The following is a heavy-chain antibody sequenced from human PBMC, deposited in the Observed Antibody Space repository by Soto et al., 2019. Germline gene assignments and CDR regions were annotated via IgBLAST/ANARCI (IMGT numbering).Heavy chain of an antibody. CDR3: ARGTGDPEEFDY. CDR2: ISYDGSNK. D-gene: IGHD7-27*01. CDR1: GFTFSSYA. Sequence: GGSLRLSCAASGFTFSSYAMHWVRQAPGKGLEWVAVISYDGSNKYYADSVKGRFTISRDNSKNTLYLQMNSLRAEDTAVYYCARGTGDPEEFDYWGQGTLVTVSS. V-gene: IGHV3-30-3*01. J-gene: IGHJ4*02.